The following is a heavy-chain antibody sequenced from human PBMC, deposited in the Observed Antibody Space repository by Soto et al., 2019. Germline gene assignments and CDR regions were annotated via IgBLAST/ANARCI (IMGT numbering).Heavy chain of an antibody. Sequence: PSQTLSLTCAISGDSVSSNSAAWNWIRQSPSRGLEWLGRTYYRSKWYNDYAVSVKSRITINPDTSKNQFSLQLNSVTPEDTAVYYCARDYYDSSGYPEYXFDYWGQGTLVTVSS. V-gene: IGHV6-1*01. CDR2: TYYRSKWYN. CDR1: GDSVSSNSAA. CDR3: ARDYYDSSGYPEYXFDY. J-gene: IGHJ4*02. D-gene: IGHD3-22*01.